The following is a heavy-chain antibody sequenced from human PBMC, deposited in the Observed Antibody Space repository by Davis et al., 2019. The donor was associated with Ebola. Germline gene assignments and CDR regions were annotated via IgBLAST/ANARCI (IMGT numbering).Heavy chain of an antibody. Sequence: PGGSLRLSCAASGFTVSSNDMRWVRQAPGKGLEWVAFVRYDGSNKYYAESVKGRFTISRDNSKNKLHLEMNGLRADDTAVYYCAKDEFVGTWIRGPRAFDYWGQGALVTVSS. V-gene: IGHV3-30*02. CDR2: VRYDGSNK. CDR1: GFTVSSND. J-gene: IGHJ4*02. CDR3: AKDEFVGTWIRGPRAFDY. D-gene: IGHD3-10*01.